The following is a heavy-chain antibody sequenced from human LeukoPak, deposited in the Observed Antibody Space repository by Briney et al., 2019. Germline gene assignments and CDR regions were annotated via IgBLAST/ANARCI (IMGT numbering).Heavy chain of an antibody. J-gene: IGHJ3*02. CDR2: ISSNGGYT. Sequence: GGSLRLSCAASGFTFSSYAMHWVRQAPGKGLEYVSAISSNGGYTYYANSVKGRFTISRDNSKNTLYLQMGSLRGEDMAVYCCATETVGATRSFDIWGQGTMLTVSS. CDR3: ATETVGATRSFDI. CDR1: GFTFSSYA. V-gene: IGHV3-64*01. D-gene: IGHD1-26*01.